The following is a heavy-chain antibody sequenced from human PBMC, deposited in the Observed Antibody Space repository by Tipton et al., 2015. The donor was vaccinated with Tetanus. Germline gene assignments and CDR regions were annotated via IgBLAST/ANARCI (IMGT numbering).Heavy chain of an antibody. J-gene: IGHJ5*02. Sequence: GLVNPSETLSLTCAVSGVSIRNGGYSWNWIRQPAGKGLEWIGYTYHTGGTYYNPSLKSRVTISVDRSSDQFSLRLNSVTAADTGVYYCARQRMHQTPRESGDVSWGQGALVSVSS. D-gene: IGHD3-10*01. V-gene: IGHV4-30-2*02. CDR2: TYHTGGT. CDR1: GVSIRNGGYS. CDR3: ARQRMHQTPRESGDVS.